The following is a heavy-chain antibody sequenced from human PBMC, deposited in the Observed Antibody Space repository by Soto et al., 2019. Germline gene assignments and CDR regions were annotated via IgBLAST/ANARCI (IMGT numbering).Heavy chain of an antibody. D-gene: IGHD2-21*01. CDR3: VFFFQAEDGIRDL. V-gene: IGHV3-66*01. Sequence: TGLEWFSVIYSGGSTYYADSVKGRFTISRDNSKNTLYLQMNSLRAEDTAVYYCVFFFQAEDGIRDL. CDR2: IYSGGST. J-gene: IGHJ2*01.